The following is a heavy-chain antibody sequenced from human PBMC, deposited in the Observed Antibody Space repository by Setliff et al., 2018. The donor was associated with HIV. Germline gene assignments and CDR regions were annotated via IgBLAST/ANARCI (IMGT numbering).Heavy chain of an antibody. J-gene: IGHJ4*02. D-gene: IGHD3-22*01. CDR1: DDSTSSGFYN. CDR3: ARSNYYDSSGYLITLFDY. CDR2: ISTSGSA. Sequence: PSETLSLTCTVSDDSTSSGFYNWTWIRQPAGKRLEWIGHISTSGSASYNPSLESRVTISVDTSKNQFSLKLSSVTAADTAVYYCARSNYYDSSGYLITLFDYWGQGTLVTVSS. V-gene: IGHV4-61*09.